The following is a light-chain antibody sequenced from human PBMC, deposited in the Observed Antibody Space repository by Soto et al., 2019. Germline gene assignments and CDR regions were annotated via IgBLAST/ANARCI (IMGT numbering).Light chain of an antibody. CDR2: EVS. J-gene: IGLJ1*01. Sequence: SVLTQPPSASGSPGQSVTISCTGTSSDVGGHNYVSWYQQHPGKAPKLMIYEVSKRPSGVPDRFSGSKSGNTASLTVSGLQAEDEADYYCSSYAGSKGVFGTGTKVTVL. CDR3: SSYAGSKGV. CDR1: SSDVGGHNY. V-gene: IGLV2-8*01.